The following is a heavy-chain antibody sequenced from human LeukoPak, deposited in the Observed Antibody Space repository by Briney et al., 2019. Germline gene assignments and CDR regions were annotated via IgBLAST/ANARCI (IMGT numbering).Heavy chain of an antibody. CDR2: IRSKAYGGTT. CDR3: ILAGDYGEGADDYYYYYGMDV. Sequence: QSGGSLRLSCTASGFTFGDYAMSWVRQAPGKGLEWVGFIRSKAYGGTTEYAASVKGRFTISRDDSKSIAYLQMNSLKTEDTAVYYCILAGDYGEGADDYYYYYGMDVWGQGTTVTVSS. CDR1: GFTFGDYA. D-gene: IGHD4-17*01. J-gene: IGHJ6*02. V-gene: IGHV3-49*04.